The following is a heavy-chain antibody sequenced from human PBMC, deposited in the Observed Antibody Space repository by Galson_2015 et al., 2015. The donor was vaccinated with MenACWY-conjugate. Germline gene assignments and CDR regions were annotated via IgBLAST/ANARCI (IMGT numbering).Heavy chain of an antibody. CDR1: GYTFTSYG. V-gene: IGHV1-18*01. J-gene: IGHJ5*02. D-gene: IGHD2-2*01. CDR2: ISAYNGNT. CDR3: ARGGCSSTSCYWGWFDP. Sequence: SVKVSCKASGYTFTSYGISWVRQAPGQGLEWMGWISAYNGNTNYAQKLQGRVTMTTDTSTSTAYMELRSLRSDDTAVYYCARGGCSSTSCYWGWFDPWGQGTLVTVSS.